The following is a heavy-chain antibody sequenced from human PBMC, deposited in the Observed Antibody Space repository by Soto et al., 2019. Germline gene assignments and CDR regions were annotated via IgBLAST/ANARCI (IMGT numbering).Heavy chain of an antibody. CDR1: GYSFTSYD. D-gene: IGHD7-27*01. Sequence: QVQLVQSGAGVKKPGASVKVSCKASGYSFTSYDMHWVRQAPGQGLEWMGIINPSSGRTVYALSFQDRVTMTRDTSTSTLYMELTGLRYEYPAVYYCGREGVAETGEIEYCGQGTLVTVSS. J-gene: IGHJ4*02. CDR2: INPSSGRT. CDR3: GREGVAETGEIEY. V-gene: IGHV1-46*01.